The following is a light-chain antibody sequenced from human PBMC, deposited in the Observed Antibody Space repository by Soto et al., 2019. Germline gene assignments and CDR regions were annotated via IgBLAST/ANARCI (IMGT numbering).Light chain of an antibody. Sequence: DIQMTQSPSSLSASIVNRVSLTCRASQSINSYLNWYQQKPAKAPNLLIYAASSLQSGVPPRFSGSGSGTGFTLTISSLQPEDFAFYYCQQTYRIPPTFGQGTRLPIK. V-gene: IGKV1-39*01. CDR3: QQTYRIPPT. CDR1: QSINSY. CDR2: AAS. J-gene: IGKJ5*01.